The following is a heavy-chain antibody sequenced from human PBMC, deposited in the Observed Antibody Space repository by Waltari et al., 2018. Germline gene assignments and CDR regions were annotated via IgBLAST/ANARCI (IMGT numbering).Heavy chain of an antibody. Sequence: EVELLQSGGGLAQPGGYLGLSCTASGFIFSDHAMTWVPQAPVKGRDWIQSSSGFGDSTYYADSVQGRFTISRDNSKNTLYLQMDSLKAEDTALYFGAKRGPRRNYADSRGAFDVWGPGAMVTVSS. CDR3: AKRGPRRNYADSRGAFDV. J-gene: IGHJ3*01. CDR2: SSGFGDST. D-gene: IGHD4-17*01. CDR1: GFIFSDHA. V-gene: IGHV3-23*01.